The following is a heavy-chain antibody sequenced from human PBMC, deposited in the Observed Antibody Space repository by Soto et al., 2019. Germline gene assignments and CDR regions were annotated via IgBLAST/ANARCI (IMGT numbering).Heavy chain of an antibody. V-gene: IGHV3-15*07. J-gene: IGHJ4*02. CDR3: TTAPLAWYDYVWGSYRRDY. Sequence: GESLKISCAASGFTFSNAWMNWVRQAPGKGLEWVGRIKSKTDGGTTDYAAPVKGRFTISRDDSKNTLYLQMNSLKTEDTAVYYCTTAPLAWYDYVWGSYRRDYWGQGTLVTVSS. CDR1: GFTFSNAW. CDR2: IKSKTDGGTT. D-gene: IGHD3-16*02.